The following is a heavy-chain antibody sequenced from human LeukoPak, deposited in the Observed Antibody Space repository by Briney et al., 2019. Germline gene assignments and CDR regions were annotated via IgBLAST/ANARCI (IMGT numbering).Heavy chain of an antibody. J-gene: IGHJ5*02. CDR3: ARARLRIAAARANWFDP. V-gene: IGHV4-39*07. CDR2: IYHSGST. CDR1: GGSISSSSYC. D-gene: IGHD6-13*01. Sequence: SETLSPTCTVSGGSISSSSYCWGWIRQPPGKGLEWIGSIYHSGSTYYNPSLKSRVTIAVETSKNQFSLKLSSVTAADKAVYYCARARLRIAAARANWFDPWGQGTLVTVSS.